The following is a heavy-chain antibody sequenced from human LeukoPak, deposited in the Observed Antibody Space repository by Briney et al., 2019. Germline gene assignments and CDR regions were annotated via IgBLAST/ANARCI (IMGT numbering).Heavy chain of an antibody. D-gene: IGHD4-17*01. CDR2: IYYSGST. CDR3: ARQHGDYRPPYYYYMDI. V-gene: IGHV4-59*08. CDR1: GGSISGYY. Sequence: SETLSLTCTVSGGSISGYYWSWIRQPPGKGLEWIGYIYYSGSTNYNPSLKSRVTISLDTSKNQFSLKLSSVTAADTAVYYCARQHGDYRPPYYYYMDIWGKGTTVTVSS. J-gene: IGHJ6*03.